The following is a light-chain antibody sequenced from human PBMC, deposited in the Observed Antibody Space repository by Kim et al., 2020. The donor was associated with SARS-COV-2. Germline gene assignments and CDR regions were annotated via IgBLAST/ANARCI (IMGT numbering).Light chain of an antibody. Sequence: DIVMTQSPDSLAVSLGERATINCKSSQSVLYSSNNKNYLAWYQQKPGQPPKLLIYWASTRESGVPDRFSGSGSGTDFTLTISSLHAEDVAVYYCQQYYGTPHTFGQGTKLEI. V-gene: IGKV4-1*01. CDR3: QQYYGTPHT. J-gene: IGKJ2*01. CDR2: WAS. CDR1: QSVLYSSNNKNY.